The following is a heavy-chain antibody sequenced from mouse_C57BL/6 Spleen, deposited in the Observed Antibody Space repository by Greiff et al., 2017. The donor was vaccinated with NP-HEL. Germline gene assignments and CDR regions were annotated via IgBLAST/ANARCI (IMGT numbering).Heavy chain of an antibody. J-gene: IGHJ1*03. CDR2: INYDGSST. D-gene: IGHD1-1*01. CDR3: ARAYYYGSSHWYFDV. V-gene: IGHV5-16*01. CDR1: GFTFSDYY. Sequence: EVKLVESEGGLVQPGSSMKLSCTASGFTFSDYYMAWVRQVPEKGLEWVANINYDGSSTYYLDSLKSRFIISRDNAKNILYLQMSSLKSEDTATYYCARAYYYGSSHWYFDVWGTGTTVTVSS.